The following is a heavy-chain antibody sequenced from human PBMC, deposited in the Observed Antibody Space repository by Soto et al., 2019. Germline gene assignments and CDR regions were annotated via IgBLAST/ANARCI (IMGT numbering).Heavy chain of an antibody. Sequence: KTSETLSLTCTVSGGSISSSSYYWGWIRQPPGKGLEWIGSIYYSGSTYYNPSLKSRVTISVDTSKNQFSLKLSSVTAADTAVYYCARHLFSAGATHYYYYGMDVWGQGTTVTVSS. CDR2: IYYSGST. V-gene: IGHV4-39*01. D-gene: IGHD1-26*01. CDR3: ARHLFSAGATHYYYYGMDV. J-gene: IGHJ6*02. CDR1: GGSISSSSYY.